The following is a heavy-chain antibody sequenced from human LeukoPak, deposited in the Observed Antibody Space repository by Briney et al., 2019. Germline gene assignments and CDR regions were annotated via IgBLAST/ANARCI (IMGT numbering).Heavy chain of an antibody. D-gene: IGHD3-10*01. CDR3: AKNLHYGSADY. V-gene: IGHV3-30*18. CDR2: ISYDGSNK. J-gene: IGHJ4*02. CDR1: GFTLSSYA. Sequence: PGGSLRLSCAASGFTLSSYAMHWVRQAPGKGLEWVAVISYDGSNKYYADSVKGRFTISRDNSKNTLFLQMNSLRAEDTAVYYCAKNLHYGSADYWGQGTLVTVSS.